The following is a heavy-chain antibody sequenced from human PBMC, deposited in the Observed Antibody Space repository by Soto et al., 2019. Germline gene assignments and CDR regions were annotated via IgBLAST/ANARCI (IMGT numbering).Heavy chain of an antibody. V-gene: IGHV3-23*01. CDR1: GFTFSTFD. CDR2: ISGRDDTA. J-gene: IGHJ4*02. D-gene: IGHD6-19*01. Sequence: PGGSLRLSCAASGFTFSTFDMSWVRRPPGKGLEWVSVISGRDDTANYADSVKGRFTISKDKSSNTLYLQMNNLRAEDTAVYYCVKGEWLDYWGQGTLVTVSS. CDR3: VKGEWLDY.